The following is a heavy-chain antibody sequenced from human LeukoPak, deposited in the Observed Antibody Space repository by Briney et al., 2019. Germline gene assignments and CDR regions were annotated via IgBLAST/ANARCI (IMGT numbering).Heavy chain of an antibody. CDR3: ARSSVKLRRFDP. V-gene: IGHV4-59*01. CDR2: IYYSGST. J-gene: IGHJ5*02. Sequence: GSLRLSCAASGFTFSDYYMSWIRQPPGKGLEWIGYIYYSGSTNYNPSLKSRVTISVDTSKNQFSLKLSSVTAADTAVYYCARSSVKLRRFDPWGQGTLVTVSS. CDR1: GFTFSDYY. D-gene: IGHD1-1*01.